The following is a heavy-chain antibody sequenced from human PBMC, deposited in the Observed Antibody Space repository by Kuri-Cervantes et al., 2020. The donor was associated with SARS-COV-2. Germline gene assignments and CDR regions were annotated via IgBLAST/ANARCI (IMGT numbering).Heavy chain of an antibody. Sequence: SETLSLTCTVSGGSISSYYWSWIRQPPGKGLEWIGYIYYSGSTYYNPSLKSRVTISVDTSKNQFSLKLSSVTAADTAVYYCARAPYDYIWGSYRYYFDYWGRGTLVTVSS. J-gene: IGHJ4*02. D-gene: IGHD3-16*02. CDR2: IYYSGST. CDR3: ARAPYDYIWGSYRYYFDY. V-gene: IGHV4-30-4*01. CDR1: GGSISSYY.